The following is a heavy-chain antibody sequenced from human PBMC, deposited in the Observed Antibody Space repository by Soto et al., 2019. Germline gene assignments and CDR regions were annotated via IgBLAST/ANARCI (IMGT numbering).Heavy chain of an antibody. J-gene: IGHJ4*02. CDR1: GFTFSSYA. V-gene: IGHV3-30-3*01. CDR3: ARDYCSALDY. D-gene: IGHD3-10*01. Sequence: QVQLVESGGGVVQPGRSLRLSCVATGFTFSSYAMNWVRQAPGKGLEWVAVISHDGSSQYYTDSVKGRFTISRDNSKNTLYVQMNSLRGEDTAVYYCARDYCSALDYWGQGTLVTVSS. CDR2: ISHDGSSQ.